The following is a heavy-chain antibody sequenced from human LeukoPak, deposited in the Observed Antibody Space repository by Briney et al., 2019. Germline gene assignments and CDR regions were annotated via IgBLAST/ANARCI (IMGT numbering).Heavy chain of an antibody. CDR1: GFTFSSYG. D-gene: IGHD6-19*01. V-gene: IGHV3-20*04. J-gene: IGHJ6*03. CDR2: INWNGGST. CDR3: ARSRIAVAGRKTYYMDV. Sequence: PGGSLRLSCAVSGFTFSSYGMSWVRQAPGKGLEWGSGINWNGGSTGYADSVKGRFTISRDNAKNSLYLQMNSLRAEDTALYYCARSRIAVAGRKTYYMDVWGKGTTVTVSS.